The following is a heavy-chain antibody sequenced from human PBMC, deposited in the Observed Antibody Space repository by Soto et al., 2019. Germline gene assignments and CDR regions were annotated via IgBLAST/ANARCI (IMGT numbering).Heavy chain of an antibody. J-gene: IGHJ4*02. V-gene: IGHV1-3*01. D-gene: IGHD6-13*01. Sequence: ASVKVSCKASGYTFTSYAMHWVRQAPGQRLEWMGWINAGNGNTKYSQKFQGRVTITRDTSASTAYMELSSLRSEDTAVYYCARVGSSSWYSNFDYWGQGTLVTVSS. CDR3: ARVGSSSWYSNFDY. CDR2: INAGNGNT. CDR1: GYTFTSYA.